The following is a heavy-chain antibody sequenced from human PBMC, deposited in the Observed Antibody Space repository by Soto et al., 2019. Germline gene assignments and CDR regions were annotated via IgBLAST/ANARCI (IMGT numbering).Heavy chain of an antibody. Sequence: GGSLRLSCAASGFTFSSYSMNWVRQAPGKGLEWVSYISSTSSTIYYADSVKGRFTISRDNAKNSLNLQMNSLRDEDTAVYYCARDKRRGYSYGYETDNFDYWGQGTLVTVSS. J-gene: IGHJ4*02. CDR1: GFTFSSYS. CDR2: ISSTSSTI. D-gene: IGHD5-18*01. CDR3: ARDKRRGYSYGYETDNFDY. V-gene: IGHV3-48*02.